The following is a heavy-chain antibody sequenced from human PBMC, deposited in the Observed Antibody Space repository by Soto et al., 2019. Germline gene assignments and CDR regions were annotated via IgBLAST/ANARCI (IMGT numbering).Heavy chain of an antibody. CDR2: IWYDGSNK. CDR1: GFTFSSYG. V-gene: IGHV3-33*01. D-gene: IGHD2-8*01. Sequence: GGSLRLSCAASGFTFSSYGMHWVRQAPGKGLEWVAVIWYDGSNKYSADSVKGRFTISRDNSKNTLYLQMNSLRAEDTAVYYCARASRYCTNGVCRYYFDYWGQGTLVTVSS. J-gene: IGHJ4*02. CDR3: ARASRYCTNGVCRYYFDY.